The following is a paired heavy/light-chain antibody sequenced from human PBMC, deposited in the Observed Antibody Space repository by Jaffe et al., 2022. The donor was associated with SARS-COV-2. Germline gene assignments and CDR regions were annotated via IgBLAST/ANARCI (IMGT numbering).Heavy chain of an antibody. V-gene: IGHV4-39*01. CDR2: ISDTGDT. D-gene: IGHD5-12*01. Sequence: QLQLQESGPGLVKSSETLSLTCTVSGGSISRSDYSWGWIRQPPGKGLEWIGIISDTGDTYYSPSLKSRVTVSVDTSRKQFSLKLSSVTAADTAVYHCVQYSMSAGWFDPWGQGTLVTVSS. CDR1: GGSISRSDYS. CDR3: VQYSMSAGWFDP. J-gene: IGHJ5*02.
Light chain of an antibody. J-gene: IGKJ4*01. CDR1: QGLSSY. CDR3: QQAQSFPLT. CDR2: LAS. Sequence: DIQMTQSPSSVSASVGDRVTITCRASQGLSSYLVWYQQKPGKAPQLLIYLASSLQSGVPSRFSGSGSGTDFTLTISSLQPEDFATYYCQQAQSFPLTFGGGTKVEIK. V-gene: IGKV1D-12*01.